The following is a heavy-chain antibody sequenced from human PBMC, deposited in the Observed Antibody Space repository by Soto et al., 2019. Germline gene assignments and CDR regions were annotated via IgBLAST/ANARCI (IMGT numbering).Heavy chain of an antibody. CDR1: GGSVNSGGYH. CDR3: ARAPIPNWNYYGMDV. CDR2: IYYSGST. J-gene: IGHJ6*02. V-gene: IGHV4-31*03. Sequence: TLSLTCTVSGGSVNSGGYHWSWIRQHPGKGLEWIGDIYYSGSTYYNPSLKSRVTISIDTSTNHFSLHLSALTAADTAVYYCARAPIPNWNYYGMDVRGQGTTVTVSS. D-gene: IGHD1-1*01.